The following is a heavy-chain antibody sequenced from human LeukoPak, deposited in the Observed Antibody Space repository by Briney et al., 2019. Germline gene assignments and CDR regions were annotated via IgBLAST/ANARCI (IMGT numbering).Heavy chain of an antibody. V-gene: IGHV1-69*13. CDR2: FIPIFGTA. CDR3: DRDRGRSYYYASSGYFFDC. D-gene: IGHD3-22*01. Sequence: SVKLSCKASGRTFSSYAISWVRQAPGQGLEWVGGFIPIFGTANYQQKFQGRGTITADEATSTNYMDLRNLTPEDTAADYYDRDRGRSYYYASSGYFFDCWGEGGLVAVCS. CDR1: GRTFSSYA. J-gene: IGHJ4*02.